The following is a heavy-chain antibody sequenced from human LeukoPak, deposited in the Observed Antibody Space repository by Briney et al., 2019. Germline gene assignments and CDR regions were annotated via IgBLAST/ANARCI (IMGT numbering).Heavy chain of an antibody. Sequence: ASVKVSCKASGYTFTSYGISWVRQAPGQGLERMGWISAYNGNTNYAQKLQGRVTMTTDTSTSTAYMELRSLRSDNTAVYYCARDLGIVCEFGYWGQGTLVTVSS. J-gene: IGHJ4*02. CDR1: GYTFTSYG. V-gene: IGHV1-18*01. CDR2: ISAYNGNT. D-gene: IGHD2-8*01. CDR3: ARDLGIVCEFGY.